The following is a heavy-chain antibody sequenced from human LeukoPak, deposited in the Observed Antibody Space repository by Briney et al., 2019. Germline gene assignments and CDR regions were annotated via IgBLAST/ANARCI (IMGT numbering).Heavy chain of an antibody. CDR2: IHQSGNT. V-gene: IGHV4-38-2*02. Sequence: PSETLSLTCTVSGYSISSGYYWGWIRQPPGKGLEWIGSIHQSGNTFYNPSLKSRVTISVDTSKNQFSLKLSSVTAADTAVYYCARGGVVVVAVKYFQHWGQGTLVTVSS. CDR3: ARGGVVVVAVKYFQH. J-gene: IGHJ1*01. CDR1: GYSISSGYY. D-gene: IGHD2-15*01.